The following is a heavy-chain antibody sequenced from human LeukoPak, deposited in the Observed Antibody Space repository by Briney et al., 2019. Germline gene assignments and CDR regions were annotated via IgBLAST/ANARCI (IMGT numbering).Heavy chain of an antibody. CDR3: ASGYCSSTSCYYFDY. CDR2: TSAYNGNT. V-gene: IGHV1-18*01. J-gene: IGHJ4*02. Sequence: ASVKVSCKASGYTFTSYGISWVRQAPGQGLEWMGWTSAYNGNTNYAQKLQGRVTMTTDTSTSTAYMELRSLGSDDTAVYYCASGYCSSTSCYYFDYWGQGTLVTVSS. CDR1: GYTFTSYG. D-gene: IGHD2-2*03.